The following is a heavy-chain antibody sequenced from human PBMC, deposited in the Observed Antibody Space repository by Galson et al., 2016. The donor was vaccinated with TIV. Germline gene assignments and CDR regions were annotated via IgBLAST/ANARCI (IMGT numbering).Heavy chain of an antibody. CDR2: IIHVFGTT. CDR1: GGIFFGYA. CDR3: ARAKAGYSSSWYSDY. J-gene: IGHJ4*02. Sequence: SVKVSCKAPGGIFFGYAITWVRQAPGQGLEWMGRIIHVFGTTNYAQKFQGRVTITADESTGTAYMELNSLRSEDSAVYYCARAKAGYSSSWYSDYWGQGTLVTVSS. D-gene: IGHD6-13*01. V-gene: IGHV1-69*13.